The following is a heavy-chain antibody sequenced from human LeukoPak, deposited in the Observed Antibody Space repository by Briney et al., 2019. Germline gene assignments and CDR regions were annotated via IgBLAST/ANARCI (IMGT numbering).Heavy chain of an antibody. D-gene: IGHD1-14*01. V-gene: IGHV3-21*01. CDR3: ARDRGNQRGYYYYYMDV. CDR1: GFTFSSYW. J-gene: IGHJ6*03. CDR2: ISTSSSYI. Sequence: GGSLRLSCAASGFTFSSYWMHWVRQAPGKGLEWVSSISTSSSYIYYADSVKGRFTISRDNAKNSLYLQMNSLRAEDTAVYYCARDRGNQRGYYYYYMDVWGKGTTVTVSS.